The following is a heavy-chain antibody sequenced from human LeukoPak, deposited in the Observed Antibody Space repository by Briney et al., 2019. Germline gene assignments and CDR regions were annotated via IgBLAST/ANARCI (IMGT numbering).Heavy chain of an antibody. CDR1: GGSISSYY. CDR3: ARSSTQSQYFDY. Sequence: PSETLSLTCTVSGGSISSYYWSWIRQPPGKGLEWIGYIYYSGSTNYNPSLKSRVTISVDTSKNQFSLKLSSVTAADTAVYYCARSSTQSQYFDYWGQGTLVTVSS. V-gene: IGHV4-59*01. D-gene: IGHD6-13*01. CDR2: IYYSGST. J-gene: IGHJ4*02.